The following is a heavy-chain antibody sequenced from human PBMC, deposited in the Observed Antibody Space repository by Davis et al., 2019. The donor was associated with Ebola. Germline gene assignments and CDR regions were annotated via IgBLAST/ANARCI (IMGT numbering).Heavy chain of an antibody. CDR1: GGTFSSYA. D-gene: IGHD3-22*01. CDR2: IIPIFGTA. J-gene: IGHJ4*02. Sequence: AASVKVSCKASGGTFSSYAISWVRQAPGQGLEWMGGIIPIFGTANYAQKFQGRVTITADESTSTAYMELSSLRSEDTAVYYRAREAFDYYDSSGYYLFDYWGQGTLVTVSS. V-gene: IGHV1-69*13. CDR3: AREAFDYYDSSGYYLFDY.